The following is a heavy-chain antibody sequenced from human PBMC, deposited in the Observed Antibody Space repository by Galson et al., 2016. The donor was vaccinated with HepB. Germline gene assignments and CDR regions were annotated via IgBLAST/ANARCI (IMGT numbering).Heavy chain of an antibody. CDR2: INTNTGKP. CDR1: GYTFINGP. J-gene: IGHJ4*02. V-gene: IGHV7-4-1*02. Sequence: SVKVSCKASGYTFINGPIHWVRQAPGQGLEWMGRINTNTGKPTYAQGFTGRFVFSLDTSVSTAYLQIISLKADDTAVYYCARESSTDYSTTHSNWGRGTLVTVSS. D-gene: IGHD6-13*01. CDR3: ARESSTDYSTTHSN.